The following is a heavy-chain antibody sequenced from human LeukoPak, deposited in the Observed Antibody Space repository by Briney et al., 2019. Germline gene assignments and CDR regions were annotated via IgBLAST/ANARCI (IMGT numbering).Heavy chain of an antibody. D-gene: IGHD6-19*01. J-gene: IGHJ4*02. CDR3: ARGFLGGTDQYLDS. V-gene: IGHV3-23*01. CDR1: GFTFSTYA. CDR2: IGGGGPTT. Sequence: GGSLRLSCAASGFTFSTYAMNWVRQAPAKGLEWVSTIGGGGPTTDYADSVKDRFTISRDNSKNTLYLQMNSLRAEDTAVYFCARGFLGGTDQYLDSWGQGTLVTVSS.